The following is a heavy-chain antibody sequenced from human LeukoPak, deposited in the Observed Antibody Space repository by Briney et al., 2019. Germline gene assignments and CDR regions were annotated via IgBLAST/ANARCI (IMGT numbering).Heavy chain of an antibody. CDR2: MKQSGTP. CDR3: ASRPFLYGFRTYFDN. CDR1: GGSFSAFH. V-gene: IGHV4-34*01. D-gene: IGHD3-10*01. Sequence: SETLSLTCAVSGGSFSAFHWNWIRQSPAKGLEWLGEMKQSGTPRYNPSLQSRVTISVDKSKHHFSLNVRSVTAADTAVYYCASRPFLYGFRTYFDNWAQGTLVTVSS. J-gene: IGHJ4*02.